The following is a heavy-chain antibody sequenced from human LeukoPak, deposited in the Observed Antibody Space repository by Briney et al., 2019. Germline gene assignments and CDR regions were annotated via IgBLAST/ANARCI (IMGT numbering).Heavy chain of an antibody. J-gene: IGHJ6*02. Sequence: PSETLSLTWTVSGGSISSYYWSWIRQPAGKGLEWIGRIYTSGSTNYNPSLKSRVTMSVDTSKNQFSLKLSSVTAADTAVYYCARVYDSSGYKPSGYYGMDVWGQGTTVTVSS. CDR1: GGSISSYY. D-gene: IGHD3-22*01. V-gene: IGHV4-4*07. CDR3: ARVYDSSGYKPSGYYGMDV. CDR2: IYTSGST.